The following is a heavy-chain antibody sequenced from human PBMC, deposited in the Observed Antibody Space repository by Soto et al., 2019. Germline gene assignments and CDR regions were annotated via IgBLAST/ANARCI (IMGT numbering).Heavy chain of an antibody. Sequence: GGSLRLSCAASGFTFSSYAMSWVRQAPGKGLEWVSAISGSGGSTYYADSVKGRFTISRDNSKNTLYLQMNSLRAEDTAVYYCAKEPTATLGYYYYYGMDVWGQGTTVTVSS. J-gene: IGHJ6*02. V-gene: IGHV3-23*01. CDR2: ISGSGGST. CDR1: GFTFSSYA. CDR3: AKEPTATLGYYYYYGMDV. D-gene: IGHD4-17*01.